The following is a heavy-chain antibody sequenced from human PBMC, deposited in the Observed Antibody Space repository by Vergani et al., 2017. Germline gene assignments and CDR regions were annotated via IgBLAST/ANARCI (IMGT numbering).Heavy chain of an antibody. Sequence: EVQLVESGGGLVQPGGSVRLSCAASGFTFSSYRMNWVRQAPGKGLEWVSSISSSSSAIYSADSVKGRFIISRGNAKNSLYLQMNSLRVEDTAVYYCARVWSSSWDYLDYWGQGTLVTVSS. CDR3: ARVWSSSWDYLDY. CDR2: ISSSSSAI. V-gene: IGHV3-48*01. D-gene: IGHD6-13*01. J-gene: IGHJ4*02. CDR1: GFTFSSYR.